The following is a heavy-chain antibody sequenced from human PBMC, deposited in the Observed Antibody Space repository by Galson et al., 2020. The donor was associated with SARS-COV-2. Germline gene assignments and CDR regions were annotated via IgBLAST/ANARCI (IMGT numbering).Heavy chain of an antibody. CDR2: ISSDARNS. Sequence: GGSLRLSCAASGFTFSNYVMHWVRKAPGKGPEWVAVISSDARNSFYADSLKGRFTISRDNSKSTLYLQMNSLRAEDTAVYYCARGGEWELPYYFDYWGQGTLVTVSS. J-gene: IGHJ4*02. V-gene: IGHV3-30*04. D-gene: IGHD1-26*01. CDR3: ARGGEWELPYYFDY. CDR1: GFTFSNYV.